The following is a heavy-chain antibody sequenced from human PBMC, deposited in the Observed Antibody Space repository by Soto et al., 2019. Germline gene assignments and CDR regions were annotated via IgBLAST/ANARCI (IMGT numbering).Heavy chain of an antibody. V-gene: IGHV1-69*01. CDR3: ARKYRYSGSYDYYYYGMDV. J-gene: IGHJ6*02. CDR1: GGTFSSYA. CDR2: IIPIFGTA. Sequence: QVQLVQSGAEVKKPGSSVKVSCKASGGTFSSYAISWVRQAPGQGLEWMGGIIPIFGTANYAQKFQGRVTITADEYTSTAYMELSSLRSEDTAVYYCARKYRYSGSYDYYYYGMDVWGQGTTVTVSS. D-gene: IGHD1-26*01.